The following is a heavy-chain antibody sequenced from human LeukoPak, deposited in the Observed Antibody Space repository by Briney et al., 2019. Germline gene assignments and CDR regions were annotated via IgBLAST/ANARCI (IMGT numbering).Heavy chain of an antibody. D-gene: IGHD3-10*01. CDR3: VKEQGSGSYRTADY. CDR2: ITYDGDTT. V-gene: IGHV3-30*18. J-gene: IGHJ4*02. Sequence: GGSLRLSCAASGFTFSSCGMHWVRQAPGKGLDWVAVITYDGDTTYFEDSVKGRFTISRDTSKSTLYLQMNSLGAEDTAVYYCVKEQGSGSYRTADYWGQGPLVTVSS. CDR1: GFTFSSCG.